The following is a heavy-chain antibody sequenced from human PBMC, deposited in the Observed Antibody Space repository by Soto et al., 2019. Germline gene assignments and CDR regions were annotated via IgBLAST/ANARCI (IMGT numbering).Heavy chain of an antibody. D-gene: IGHD4-17*01. J-gene: IGHJ4*02. V-gene: IGHV1-46*01. Sequence: QVQLEQSGAEVKKPGASVKVSCKASGYTFTSYYMHWVRQAPGQGLEWMGKINPSGGSTGYAQKFQGRVTMTRDTSTSTVYMELSSLRSADTAVYYCARLSSMVTSPLDYWGQGTLVTVSS. CDR3: ARLSSMVTSPLDY. CDR2: INPSGGST. CDR1: GYTFTSYY.